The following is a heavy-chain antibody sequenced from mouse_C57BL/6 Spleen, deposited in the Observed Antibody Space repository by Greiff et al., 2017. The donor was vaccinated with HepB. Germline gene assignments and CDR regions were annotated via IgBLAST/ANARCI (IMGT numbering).Heavy chain of an antibody. CDR3: AREGITTVADY. CDR1: GYAFSSYW. CDR2: IDPGDGDT. D-gene: IGHD1-1*01. Sequence: VQLQQSGAELVKPGASVKISCKASGYAFSSYWMNWVKQRPGKGLEWIGQIDPGDGDTNYNGKFKGKATLTADKSSSTAYMQLSSLTSEDSAVYFCAREGITTVADYWGQGTTLTVSS. J-gene: IGHJ2*01. V-gene: IGHV1-80*01.